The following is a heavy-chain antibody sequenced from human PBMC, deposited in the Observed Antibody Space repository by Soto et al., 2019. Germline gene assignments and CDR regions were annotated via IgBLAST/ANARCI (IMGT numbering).Heavy chain of an antibody. CDR3: ARNKWNTGDFDY. Sequence: ASMKVSCKASGYIFTSYDINWVRQASGQGLEWLGWMTPISGETGYAQKFQGRVSMTRDTSTSTAYVELSSLTYEDSAIYYCARNKWNTGDFDYWGHGTLVTVSS. CDR1: GYIFTSYD. D-gene: IGHD1-20*01. J-gene: IGHJ4*01. CDR2: MTPISGET. V-gene: IGHV1-8*01.